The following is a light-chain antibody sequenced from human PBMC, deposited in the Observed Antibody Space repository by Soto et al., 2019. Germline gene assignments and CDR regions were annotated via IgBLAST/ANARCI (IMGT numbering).Light chain of an antibody. CDR1: QSVSSSY. Sequence: EIVLTQSPATLSLSPGERATLSCGASQSVSSSYLAWYQQKPGLAHRLLIYAASSRATGIPDRFSGSWSGKDFTLTISRLEPEDFAVYYCQQYGSSPITFGQGTRLEI. J-gene: IGKJ5*01. CDR3: QQYGSSPIT. CDR2: AAS. V-gene: IGKV3D-20*01.